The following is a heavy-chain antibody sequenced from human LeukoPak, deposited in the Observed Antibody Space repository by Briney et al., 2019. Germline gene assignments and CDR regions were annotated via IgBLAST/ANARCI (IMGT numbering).Heavy chain of an antibody. CDR1: GGSISSYY. CDR3: ARDGTGAHYGDYAIDYFDY. Sequence: SETLSLTCTVSGGSISSYYWSWIRQPPGKGLEWIGYIYYSGSTNYNPSLKSRVTISVDTSKNQFSLKLSSATAADTAVYYCARDGTGAHYGDYAIDYFDYWGQGTLVTVSS. CDR2: IYYSGST. J-gene: IGHJ4*02. V-gene: IGHV4-59*01. D-gene: IGHD4-17*01.